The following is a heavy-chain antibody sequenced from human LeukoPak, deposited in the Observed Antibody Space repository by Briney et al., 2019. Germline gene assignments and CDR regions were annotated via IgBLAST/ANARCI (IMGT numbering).Heavy chain of an antibody. CDR1: GGSISSSSYY. D-gene: IGHD6-13*01. Sequence: SETLSLTCTVSGGSISSSSYYWGWIRQPPGKGLEWIGSIYYSGSTYYNPSLKSRVTISVDTSKNQFSLKLSSVTAADTAVYYCARAPSPLAAADYWGQGTLVTVSS. J-gene: IGHJ4*02. V-gene: IGHV4-39*07. CDR3: ARAPSPLAAADY. CDR2: IYYSGST.